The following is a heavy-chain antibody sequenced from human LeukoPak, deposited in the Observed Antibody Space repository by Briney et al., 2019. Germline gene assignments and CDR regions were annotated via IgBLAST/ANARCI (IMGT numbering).Heavy chain of an antibody. CDR3: TTVSSS. Sequence: GGSLRLSCAASGFTFSNAWMSWVRQAPGKGLEWDGRIKSKTDGGTTDYAAPVKGRFTISRDDSKNTLYLQMNSLKTEDTAVYYCTTVSSSWGQGTLVTVSS. V-gene: IGHV3-15*01. CDR1: GFTFSNAW. D-gene: IGHD6-13*01. CDR2: IKSKTDGGTT. J-gene: IGHJ4*02.